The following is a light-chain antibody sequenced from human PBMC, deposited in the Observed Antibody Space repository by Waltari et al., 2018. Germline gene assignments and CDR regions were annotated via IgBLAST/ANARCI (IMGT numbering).Light chain of an antibody. CDR3: QHYVRLPAT. J-gene: IGKJ1*01. V-gene: IGKV3-20*01. CDR1: QSVSRA. Sequence: SCRARQSVSRALAWYQQKPGQAPRLLIYGTSNRATGIPDRFSGSGSGTDFSLTISRLEPEDVAVYFCQHYVRLPATFGQRTKVEIK. CDR2: GTS.